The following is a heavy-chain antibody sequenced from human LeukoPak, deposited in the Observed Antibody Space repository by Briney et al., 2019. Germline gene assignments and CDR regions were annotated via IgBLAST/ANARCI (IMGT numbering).Heavy chain of an antibody. CDR2: ITGSGGST. J-gene: IGHJ4*02. V-gene: IGHV3-23*01. CDR3: SKDKGDFWSGHHY. Sequence: GGSLRLSCAASGFTFSSYWMSWVRQARGRGLEWVSSITGSGGSTYYADSVKGRFTISRDNSKNTLYLQMSSLRAEDTAVYYCSKDKGDFWSGHHYWGQGTLVTVSS. CDR1: GFTFSSYW. D-gene: IGHD3-3*01.